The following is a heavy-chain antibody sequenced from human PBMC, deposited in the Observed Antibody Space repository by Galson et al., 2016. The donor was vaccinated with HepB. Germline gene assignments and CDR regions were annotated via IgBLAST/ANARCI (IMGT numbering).Heavy chain of an antibody. CDR2: IYYSGGT. CDR3: ARGDYDTRGYTMTFDY. Sequence: SETLSLTCTVSGDSISSDYWSWIRQPPGKGLEWIGYIYYSGGTNYNPSLKSRVTISVDTSKNQFSLKLNSVTAADTAVYYCARGDYDTRGYTMTFDYWGQGTLVTVFS. J-gene: IGHJ4*02. V-gene: IGHV4-59*01. CDR1: GDSISSDY. D-gene: IGHD3-22*01.